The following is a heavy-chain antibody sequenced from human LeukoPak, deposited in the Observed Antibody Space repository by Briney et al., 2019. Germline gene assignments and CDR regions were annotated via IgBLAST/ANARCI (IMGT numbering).Heavy chain of an antibody. CDR3: ARDYYDSSGPTDWFDP. D-gene: IGHD3-22*01. CDR1: GGSISSGGYY. J-gene: IGHJ5*02. V-gene: IGHV4-31*03. CDR2: IYYSGST. Sequence: SETLSLTCTVSGGSISSGGYYWSWIRQHPGKGLEWIGYIYYSGSTYYNPSLKSRVTISVDTSKNQFSLKLSSVTAADTAVYYCARDYYDSSGPTDWFDPWGRGTLVTVSS.